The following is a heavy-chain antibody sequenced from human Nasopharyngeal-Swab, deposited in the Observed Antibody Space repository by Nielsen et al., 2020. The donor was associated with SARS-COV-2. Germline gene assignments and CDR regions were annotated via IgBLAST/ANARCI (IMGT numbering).Heavy chain of an antibody. J-gene: IGHJ4*02. V-gene: IGHV4-61*01. CDR1: GGSVSSGSYY. Sequence: GSLRLSCTVSGGSVSSGSYYWSWIRQPPGKGLEWIGYIYYSGSTNYNPSLKSRVTISVDTSKNQFSLKLSSVTAADTAVYYCARVRLPPGPPYFDYWGQGTLVTVSS. CDR2: IYYSGST. CDR3: ARVRLPPGPPYFDY. D-gene: IGHD5-18*01.